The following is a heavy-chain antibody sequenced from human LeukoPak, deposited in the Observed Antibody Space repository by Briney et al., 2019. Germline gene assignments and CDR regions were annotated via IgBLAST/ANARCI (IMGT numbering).Heavy chain of an antibody. CDR2: ISSSSSTI. V-gene: IGHV3-48*01. CDR1: GFTFSSYS. D-gene: IGHD5-24*01. J-gene: IGHJ4*02. CDR3: ARERGRWGMATGFDY. Sequence: GGSLRLXCAASGFTFSSYSMKWVRQAPGKGLEWVSYISSSSSTIYYADSVKGRFTISRDNAKNSLYLQMNSLRAEDTAVYYCARERGRWGMATGFDYWGQGTLVTVSS.